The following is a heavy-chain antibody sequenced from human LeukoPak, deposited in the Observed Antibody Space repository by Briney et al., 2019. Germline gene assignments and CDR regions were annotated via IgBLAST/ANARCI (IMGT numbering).Heavy chain of an antibody. CDR3: ATAGYSYGTYYYYMDV. V-gene: IGHV1-69*05. J-gene: IGHJ6*03. D-gene: IGHD5-18*01. CDR1: GGTFSSYA. Sequence: SVKVSCTASGGTFSSYAISWVRQAPGQGLEWMGGIIPIFGTANYAQKFQGTVTITTDESTSTAYMELSSLRSEDTAVYYCATAGYSYGTYYYYMDVWGKGTTVTVSS. CDR2: IIPIFGTA.